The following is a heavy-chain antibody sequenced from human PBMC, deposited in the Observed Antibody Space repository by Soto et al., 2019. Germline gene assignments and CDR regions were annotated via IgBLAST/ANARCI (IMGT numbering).Heavy chain of an antibody. Sequence: QVQLVESGGGVVQPGRSLRLSCAASGFTCSSYAMHWVRQAPGKGLEWVAVISYDGSNKYYADSVKGRFTISRDNSKNTLYLQMNSLRAEDTAVYYCARGGEYWLFINWYFDLWGRGTLVAVSS. CDR3: ARGGEYWLFINWYFDL. D-gene: IGHD3-9*01. V-gene: IGHV3-30-3*01. CDR1: GFTCSSYA. J-gene: IGHJ2*01. CDR2: ISYDGSNK.